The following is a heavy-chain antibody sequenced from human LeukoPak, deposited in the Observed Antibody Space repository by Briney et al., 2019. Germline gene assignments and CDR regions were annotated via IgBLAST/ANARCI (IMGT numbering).Heavy chain of an antibody. CDR2: IYTSGST. D-gene: IGHD4-17*01. CDR3: ARDPTTVTTQDAFDI. Sequence: SETLSLTCTVSGGSISSGSYYWSWIRQPAGKGLEWIGRIYTSGSTNYNPSLKSRVTISVDTSKNQFSLKLSSVTAADTAVYYCARDPTTVTTQDAFDIWGQGTMVTVSS. CDR1: GGSISSGSYY. J-gene: IGHJ3*02. V-gene: IGHV4-61*02.